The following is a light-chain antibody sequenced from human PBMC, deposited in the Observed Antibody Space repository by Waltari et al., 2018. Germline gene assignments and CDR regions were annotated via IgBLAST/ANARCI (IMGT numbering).Light chain of an antibody. CDR1: SRDVGGYNY. J-gene: IGLJ2*01. V-gene: IGLV2-8*01. CDR3: TSYAGSHNWV. CDR2: EVN. Sequence: QSALTQPPSASGSPGQSVPISCTGTSRDVGGYNYVSWYQHHPGKAPKLMISEVNKRPSGVPDRFSGSKSGNTASLTVSGLQADDEADYYCTSYAGSHNWVFGGGTKLTVL.